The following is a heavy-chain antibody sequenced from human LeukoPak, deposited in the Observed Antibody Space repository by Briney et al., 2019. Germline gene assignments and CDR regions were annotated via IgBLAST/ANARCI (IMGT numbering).Heavy chain of an antibody. CDR2: VSHDGSLR. Sequence: GGSLRLSCVASGFTFSASSMHWVRQAPGKGLEWVAVVSHDGSLRYYTDSVKGRFIISRDNSKNTQFLEMNSLRDEDTALYYCARERDWNTIEGRLFDYWGQGTLVTVS. CDR1: GFTFSASS. CDR3: ARERDWNTIEGRLFDY. D-gene: IGHD1/OR15-1a*01. V-gene: IGHV3-30*04. J-gene: IGHJ4*02.